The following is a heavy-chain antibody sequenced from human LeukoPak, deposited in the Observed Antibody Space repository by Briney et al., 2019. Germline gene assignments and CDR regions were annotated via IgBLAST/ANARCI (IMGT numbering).Heavy chain of an antibody. J-gene: IGHJ4*02. CDR2: ISWNSGSI. Sequence: GGSLRLSCAASGFTFDDYAMHWVRQAPGKGLEWVSGISWNSGSIGYADSVKGRFTISRDNAKNSLYLQMNSLRAEDTAVYYCAKDRALYCSGGSCYGAYDYWGQGTLVTVSS. CDR3: AKDRALYCSGGSCYGAYDY. CDR1: GFTFDDYA. V-gene: IGHV3-9*01. D-gene: IGHD2-15*01.